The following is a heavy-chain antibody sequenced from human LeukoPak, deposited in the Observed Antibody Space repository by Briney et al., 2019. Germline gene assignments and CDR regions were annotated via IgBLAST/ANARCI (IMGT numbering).Heavy chain of an antibody. V-gene: IGHV3-30*03. J-gene: IGHJ4*02. CDR3: AICGGRVDY. CDR2: ISYDGSNK. D-gene: IGHD2-15*01. Sequence: GGSLRLSCAASGFTFSSYGMHWVRQAPGKGLEWVAVISYDGSNKYYADSVKGRFTISRDNSKNTLYLQMNSLRAEDTAVYYCAICGGRVDYWGQGTLVTVSS. CDR1: GFTFSSYG.